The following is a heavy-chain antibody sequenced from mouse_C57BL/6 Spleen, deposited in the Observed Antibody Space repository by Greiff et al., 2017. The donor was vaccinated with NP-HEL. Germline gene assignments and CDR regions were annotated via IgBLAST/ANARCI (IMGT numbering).Heavy chain of an antibody. CDR3: ARRLGNYAMDY. V-gene: IGHV1-50*01. CDR1: GYTFTSYW. CDR2: IDPSDSYT. D-gene: IGHD4-1*01. Sequence: QVQLQQPGAELVKPGASVKLSCKASGYTFTSYWMQWVKQRPGQGLEWIGEIDPSDSYTNYNQKFKGKAILTVDTSSRTAYMQLSSLTSEDAAVYYCARRLGNYAMDYWGQGTSVTVSS. J-gene: IGHJ4*01.